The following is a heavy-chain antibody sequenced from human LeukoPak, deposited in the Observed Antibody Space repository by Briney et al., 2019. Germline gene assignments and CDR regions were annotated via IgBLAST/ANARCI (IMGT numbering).Heavy chain of an antibody. V-gene: IGHV4-30-4*01. CDR2: IYYSGST. D-gene: IGHD3-22*01. J-gene: IGHJ4*02. Sequence: SETLSLTCTVSGGSISSGDYYWSWIRQPPGKGLEWVGYIYYSGSTYYNPSLKSRVTISVDTSKNQFSLKLSSVTAADTAVYYCARYYDSSQGIDCWGQGTLVTVSS. CDR1: GGSISSGDYY. CDR3: ARYYDSSQGIDC.